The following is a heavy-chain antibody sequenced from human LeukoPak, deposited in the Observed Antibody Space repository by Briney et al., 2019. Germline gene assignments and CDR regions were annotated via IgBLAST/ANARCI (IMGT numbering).Heavy chain of an antibody. CDR2: ISYDGSNK. CDR3: ARDQIIAVAGTSGFDY. V-gene: IGHV3-30-3*01. J-gene: IGHJ4*02. Sequence: GGSLRLSCAASGFTFSSYAMHWVRQAPGKGLEWVAVISYDGSNKYYADSVKGRFTISRDNSKNTLYLQMNSLRAEDTAVYYCARDQIIAVAGTSGFDYWGQGTLVTVSS. CDR1: GFTFSSYA. D-gene: IGHD6-19*01.